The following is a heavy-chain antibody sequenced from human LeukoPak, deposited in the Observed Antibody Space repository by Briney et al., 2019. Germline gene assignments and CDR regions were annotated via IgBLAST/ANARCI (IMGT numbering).Heavy chain of an antibody. Sequence: GGSLRLSCAASGFTFSSYEMNWVRQAPGKGLEWVSYISSSGSTIYYADSVKGRFTISRDNAKNSLYLQMNSLRAEDTAVYYCARDLGKNYDYVWGSYRYWGQGTLVTVSS. D-gene: IGHD3-16*01. J-gene: IGHJ4*02. CDR2: ISSSGSTI. CDR1: GFTFSSYE. CDR3: ARDLGKNYDYVWGSYRY. V-gene: IGHV3-48*03.